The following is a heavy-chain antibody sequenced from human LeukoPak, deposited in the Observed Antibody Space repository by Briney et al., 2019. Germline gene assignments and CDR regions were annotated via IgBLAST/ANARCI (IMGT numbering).Heavy chain of an antibody. V-gene: IGHV1-18*01. CDR3: AREGCGYGSGGYYRVYYGRDV. D-gene: IGHD3-10*01. J-gene: IGHJ6*04. CDR1: GDTFTSYG. Sequence: ASVKVSCKASGDTFTSYGISWVRQAPGQGLEWMGWISAYNGNTNYAQKLQGRVTITTDKSTSTAYMELRSLRSDDTAVYYCAREGCGYGSGGYYRVYYGRDVWGEETTVSVPS. CDR2: ISAYNGNT.